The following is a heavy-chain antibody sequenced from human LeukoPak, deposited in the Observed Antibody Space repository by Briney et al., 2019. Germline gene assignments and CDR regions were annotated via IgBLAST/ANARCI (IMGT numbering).Heavy chain of an antibody. Sequence: GALRPSFAGPRFTLRYHGRQWVRPAPGKGVGGVAVIFYGGSNKYYADSVKGRFTISSDNSKNTLYLQMNSLRAEDTAVYYCAKEGPHDFWSGYYYYYYYMDVWGKGTTVTVSS. CDR3: AKEGPHDFWSGYYYYYYYMDV. CDR1: RFTLRYHG. D-gene: IGHD3-3*01. J-gene: IGHJ6*03. CDR2: IFYGGSNK. V-gene: IGHV3-30*18.